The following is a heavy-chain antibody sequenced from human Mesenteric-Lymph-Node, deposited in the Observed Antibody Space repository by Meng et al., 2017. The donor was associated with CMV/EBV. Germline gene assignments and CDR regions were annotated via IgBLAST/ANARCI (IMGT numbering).Heavy chain of an antibody. V-gene: IGHV3-30*18. CDR3: AKETIPVTVVILDAFEI. D-gene: IGHD2/OR15-2a*01. J-gene: IGHJ3*02. CDR1: GFTFSSYS. CDR2: ISSDGNNK. Sequence: GESLKISCAASGFTFSSYSMNWVRQAPGKGLEWVELISSDGNNKFYADSVKGRFTISRDNSKNTLYLQMNSLRTEDTAVYYCAKETIPVTVVILDAFEIWGQGIMVTVSS.